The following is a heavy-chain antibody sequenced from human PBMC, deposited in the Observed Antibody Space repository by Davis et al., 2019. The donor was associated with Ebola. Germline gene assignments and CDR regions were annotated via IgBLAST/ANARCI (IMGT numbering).Heavy chain of an antibody. J-gene: IGHJ6*02. D-gene: IGHD6-6*01. V-gene: IGHV3-7*04. CDR1: GFTFSSYW. CDR3: ARVGGQLVYYYYGMDV. Sequence: GESLKISCAASGFTFSSYWMSWVRQAPGKGLEWVANIKQDGSEKYYVDSVKGRFTISRDNAKNSLYLQMNSLRAEDTAAYYCARVGGQLVYYYYGMDVWGQGTTVTVSS. CDR2: IKQDGSEK.